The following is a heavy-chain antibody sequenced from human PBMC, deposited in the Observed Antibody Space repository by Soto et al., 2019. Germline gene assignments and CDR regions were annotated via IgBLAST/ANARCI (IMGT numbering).Heavy chain of an antibody. Sequence: EVQLVESGGGMVKPGGSLRLYCAASGFISGYSMIWVRQAPGKGLEWVSHICSSGIFTDYADSVKGRFTISRDNAKNPLYLQMNSLRAEDTAVYYCATNEFSVDYWGQGTLVTVSS. D-gene: IGHD1-1*01. CDR3: ATNEFSVDY. CDR1: GFISGYS. V-gene: IGHV3-21*04. J-gene: IGHJ4*02. CDR2: ICSSGIFT.